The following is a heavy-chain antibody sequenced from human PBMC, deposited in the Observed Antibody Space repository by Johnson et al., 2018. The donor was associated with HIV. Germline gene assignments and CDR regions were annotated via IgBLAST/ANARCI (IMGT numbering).Heavy chain of an antibody. CDR3: AKDSTAGMGDAFDI. J-gene: IGHJ3*02. CDR2: IWYDGSNK. V-gene: IGHV3-33*06. CDR1: GFTFSSYG. D-gene: IGHD6-13*01. Sequence: VQLVESGGGVVQPGRSLRLSCAASGFTFSSYGMHWVRQAPGKGLEWVAVIWYDGSNKYYADSVKGRFTSSSDNSKNTLYLQMHSLRAEDTAVYYCAKDSTAGMGDAFDIWGQGTTVTVSS.